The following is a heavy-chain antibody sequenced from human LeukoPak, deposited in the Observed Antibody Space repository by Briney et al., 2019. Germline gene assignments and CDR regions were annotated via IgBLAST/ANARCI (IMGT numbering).Heavy chain of an antibody. D-gene: IGHD3-10*01. CDR2: TSSSDAGT. J-gene: IGHJ5*02. Sequence: TGGSLRLSCAASGFTLNNYAMSWVRQAPGKGLEWVSATSSSDAGTYHADSVKGRFTISRDNSKNTLYLQMNSLRAEDTAVYYCAKVRSYYYGSGSYDLSPWGQGTLVTVSS. CDR1: GFTLNNYA. V-gene: IGHV3-23*01. CDR3: AKVRSYYYGSGSYDLSP.